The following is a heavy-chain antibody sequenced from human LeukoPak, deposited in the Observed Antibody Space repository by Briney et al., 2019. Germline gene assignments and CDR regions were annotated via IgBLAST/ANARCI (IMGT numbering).Heavy chain of an antibody. CDR1: GFTFSSYA. CDR3: AKSILGTTGLLDN. V-gene: IGHV3-23*01. D-gene: IGHD1-1*01. CDR2: ISGSGGST. Sequence: HPGGSLRLSCAASGFTFSSYAMSWVRQARGKGLEWVSAISGSGGSTYYADCVKGRFTISADNSNTTLFLQMNSLRADDTAVYYCAKSILGTTGLLDNWGQGTLVTVSS. J-gene: IGHJ4*02.